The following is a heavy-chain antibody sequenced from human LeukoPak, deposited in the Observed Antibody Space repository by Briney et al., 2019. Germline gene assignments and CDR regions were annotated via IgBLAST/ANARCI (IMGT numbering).Heavy chain of an antibody. Sequence: SETLSLTCTVSGGSIRSYYGSWIRQPPGKGLEWIGYIYYSGSTNYNPSLKSRVTISVDTSKNQFSLKLSSVTAADTAVYYCARVGLSFAFDYWGQGTLVTVSS. CDR1: GGSIRSYY. CDR2: IYYSGST. V-gene: IGHV4-59*01. CDR3: ARVGLSFAFDY. J-gene: IGHJ4*02. D-gene: IGHD1-26*01.